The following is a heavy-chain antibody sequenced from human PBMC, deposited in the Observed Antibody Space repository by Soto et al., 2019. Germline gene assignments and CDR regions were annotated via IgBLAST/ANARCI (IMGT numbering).Heavy chain of an antibody. CDR2: ISYDGSNK. D-gene: IGHD6-19*01. CDR1: GFTFSSYV. CDR3: ARVGRGVAGIDY. V-gene: IGHV3-30-3*01. J-gene: IGHJ4*02. Sequence: QVQLVESGGGVVQPGRSLRLSCAASGFTFSSYVMHWVRQAPGKGLEWVAVISYDGSNKYYADSVKGRFTISRDNSKNTLYRQMNSLRAEDTAVYYCARVGRGVAGIDYWGQGTLVTVSS.